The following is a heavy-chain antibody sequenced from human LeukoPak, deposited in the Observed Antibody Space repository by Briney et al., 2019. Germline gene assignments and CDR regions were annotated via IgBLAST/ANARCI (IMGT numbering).Heavy chain of an antibody. CDR2: ISSRGTTK. J-gene: IGHJ4*02. CDR1: GFTFNNYE. V-gene: IGHV3-48*03. Sequence: GGSLRLSCAASGFTFNNYEMNWVRQAPGKGLEGVSYISSRGTTKYYADSVKGRFTISRDNAKNSLYLQMNSLRAEDTAIYYCARGEGQIVVVKMYYFDNWGQGTLVTVSS. CDR3: ARGEGQIVVVKMYYFDN. D-gene: IGHD3-22*01.